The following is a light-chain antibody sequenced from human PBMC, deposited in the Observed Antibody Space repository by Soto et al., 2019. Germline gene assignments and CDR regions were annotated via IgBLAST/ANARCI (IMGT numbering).Light chain of an antibody. J-gene: IGKJ2*01. CDR1: QNVKSNS. CDR3: QQFGSPPQT. CDR2: GTT. Sequence: EIVLTQSPGTLSLSPGDRATLSCRASQNVKSNSLGWYQQKPGQAPRPLIYGTTTRATGIPDRFSGSGSETDFTFIISRLLLEDFAVYYCQQFGSPPQTFGQGTKLEIK. V-gene: IGKV3-20*01.